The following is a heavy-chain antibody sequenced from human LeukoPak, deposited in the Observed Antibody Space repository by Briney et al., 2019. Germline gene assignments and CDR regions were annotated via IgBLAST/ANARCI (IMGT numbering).Heavy chain of an antibody. CDR2: ITGSGGST. V-gene: IGHV3-23*01. CDR1: GFTFSNYG. D-gene: IGHD4/OR15-4a*01. Sequence: QSGGSLRLSCAASGFTFSNYGLSWVRQAPGKGLEWVSGITGSGGSTYYADSVKGRLTISRDNSKNTLYLQMNSLRAEDTAVYYCAKRAGAYSHPYDYWGQGTLVTVSS. J-gene: IGHJ4*02. CDR3: AKRAGAYSHPYDY.